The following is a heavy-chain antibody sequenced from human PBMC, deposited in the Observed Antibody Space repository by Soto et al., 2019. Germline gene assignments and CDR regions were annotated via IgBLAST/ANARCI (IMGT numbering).Heavy chain of an antibody. Sequence: SGPTLVNPTQTLTLTCTFSGVSLITIGMRVSWTRQPPGKALEWLARIDWDDDKFYSTSLKTRLTISKDTSKNQVVLTMTNMDPVDTATYFCARMGSSWSFAYWGQGTLVTVS. CDR2: IDWDDDK. D-gene: IGHD6-13*01. CDR1: GVSLITIGMR. J-gene: IGHJ4*02. CDR3: ARMGSSWSFAY. V-gene: IGHV2-70*04.